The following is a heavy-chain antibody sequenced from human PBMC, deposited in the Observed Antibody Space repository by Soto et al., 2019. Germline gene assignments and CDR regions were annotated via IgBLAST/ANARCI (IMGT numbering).Heavy chain of an antibody. CDR3: AGDGYNSLDY. CDR2: INSDGSST. J-gene: IGHJ4*02. D-gene: IGHD1-1*01. V-gene: IGHV3-74*01. Sequence: EVQLVESGGGLVQPGGSLRLSCAASGFTFSSYWMHWVRQAPGKGLVWVSRINSDGSSTSYADSVKGRFTISRDNAKNPRYRQLNSLGAEDRVVYYCAGDGYNSLDYWGRGTLVTVS. CDR1: GFTFSSYW.